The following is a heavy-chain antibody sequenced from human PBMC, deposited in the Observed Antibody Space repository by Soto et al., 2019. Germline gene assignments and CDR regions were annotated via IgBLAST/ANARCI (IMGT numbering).Heavy chain of an antibody. J-gene: IGHJ4*02. CDR3: ARDYYDSSGYFGRSFDY. D-gene: IGHD3-22*01. CDR2: INPNSGGT. Sequence: QVQLVQSGAEVKKPGASVKVSCKASGYTFTGYYMHWVRQAPGQGLEWMGWINPNSGGTNYAQKFQGWVTMTRDTSISTAYMELSRLRSDDTAVYYCARDYYDSSGYFGRSFDYWGQGTLVTVSS. V-gene: IGHV1-2*04. CDR1: GYTFTGYY.